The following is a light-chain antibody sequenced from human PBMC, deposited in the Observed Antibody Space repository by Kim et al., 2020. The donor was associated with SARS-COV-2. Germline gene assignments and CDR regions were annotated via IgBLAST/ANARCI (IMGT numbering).Light chain of an antibody. V-gene: IGKV3-20*01. CDR3: QQSATSRT. CDR2: GAS. CDR1: QSVTSNY. Sequence: FSPGERATPSCRASQSVTSNYLAWYQQKPGQAPRVLIYGASNRATGIPDRFSGSGSGTDFTLTISSLEPEDFAVYYCQQSATSRTFGQGTKVDIK. J-gene: IGKJ1*01.